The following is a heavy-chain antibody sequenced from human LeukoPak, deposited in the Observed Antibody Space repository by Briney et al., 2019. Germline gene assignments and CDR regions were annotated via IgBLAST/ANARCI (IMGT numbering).Heavy chain of an antibody. CDR3: ARERAAGTRGANY. J-gene: IGHJ4*02. CDR2: IYYSGST. V-gene: IGHV4-59*12. Sequence: SETLSLTCTVSGGSISSYYWSWIRQPPGKGLEWIGYIYYSGSTNYNPSLKSRVTISVDTSKNQFSLKLSSVTAADTAVYYCARERAAGTRGANYWGQGTLVTVSS. D-gene: IGHD6-13*01. CDR1: GGSISSYY.